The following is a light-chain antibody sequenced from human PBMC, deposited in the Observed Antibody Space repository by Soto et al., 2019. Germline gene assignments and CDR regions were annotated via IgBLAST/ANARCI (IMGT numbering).Light chain of an antibody. CDR3: CSHAGTYTFA. V-gene: IGLV2-11*01. J-gene: IGLJ2*01. CDR1: STDVRGYAF. CDR2: DVS. Sequence: QSALTQPRSVSGSPGQSVTISCTGTSTDVRGYAFVSWYQQLPGKAPKLLIYDVSKRPSGVPDRFSASKSGNTASLSISGLQADDEADYYCCSHAGTYTFAFGGGTKVTVL.